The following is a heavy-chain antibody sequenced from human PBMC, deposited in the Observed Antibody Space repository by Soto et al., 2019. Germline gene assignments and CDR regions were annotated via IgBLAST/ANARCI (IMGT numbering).Heavy chain of an antibody. CDR2: IIPFFGKT. J-gene: IGHJ4*02. D-gene: IGHD2-15*01. V-gene: IGHV1-69*01. Sequence: QVQLVQSGAEVKKPGSSVKVSCKASGGSLVSFAISWVRQAPGQGLEWMGGIIPFFGKTDYAERFQGRLTLTTDASTSTTSMELSSLRSEDTALYYCAREAYNKTACYTNEIDSWGQGTLVTVSS. CDR1: GGSLVSFA. CDR3: AREAYNKTACYTNEIDS.